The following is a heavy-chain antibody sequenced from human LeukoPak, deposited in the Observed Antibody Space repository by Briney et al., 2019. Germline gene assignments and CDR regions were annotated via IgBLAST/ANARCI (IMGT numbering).Heavy chain of an antibody. Sequence: SETLSLTCAVYGVSFSGYYWSWIRQPPGKGLEWIGEINHSGSTNYNPSLKSRVTISVDTSKNQFSLKLSSVTAADTAVYYCARDSSTRKNWFDPWGQGTLVTVSS. CDR3: ARDSSTRKNWFDP. CDR1: GVSFSGYY. D-gene: IGHD6-13*01. J-gene: IGHJ5*02. V-gene: IGHV4-34*01. CDR2: INHSGST.